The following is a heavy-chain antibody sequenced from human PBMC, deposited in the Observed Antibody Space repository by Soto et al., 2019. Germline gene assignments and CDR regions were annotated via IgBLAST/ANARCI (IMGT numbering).Heavy chain of an antibody. CDR3: ARDPWRQEWLPEGYYYYYGMDV. CDR2: ISYDGSNK. J-gene: IGHJ6*02. CDR1: GFTFSSYA. D-gene: IGHD3-3*01. V-gene: IGHV3-30-3*01. Sequence: QVQLVESGGGVVQPGRSLRLSCAASGFTFSSYAMHWVRQAPGKGLEWVAVISYDGSNKYYADSVKGRFTISRDNSKNXPYXQXNSLRAEDTAVYYCARDPWRQEWLPEGYYYYYGMDVWGQGTTVTVSS.